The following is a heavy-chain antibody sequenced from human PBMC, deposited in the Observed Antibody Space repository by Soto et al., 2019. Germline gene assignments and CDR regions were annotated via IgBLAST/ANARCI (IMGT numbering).Heavy chain of an antibody. Sequence: SETLSLTCTVSGGSISSYYWSWIRQPPGKGLEWIGYIYYSGSTNYNPSLKSRVTISVDTSKNQFSLKLSSVTAADTAVYYCARVYGSGSYYYYYYGMDVWGQGTTVTVSS. V-gene: IGHV4-59*01. D-gene: IGHD3-10*01. CDR1: GGSISSYY. J-gene: IGHJ6*02. CDR2: IYYSGST. CDR3: ARVYGSGSYYYYYYGMDV.